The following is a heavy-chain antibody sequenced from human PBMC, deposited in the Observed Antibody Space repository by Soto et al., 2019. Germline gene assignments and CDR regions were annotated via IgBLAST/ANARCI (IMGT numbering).Heavy chain of an antibody. CDR1: GGCISRGEYY. J-gene: IGHJ5*02. V-gene: IGHV4-30-4*01. CDR3: ARGAYTNWFDP. Sequence: SETRSLTCTVSGGCISRGEYYWSWIRQPPGKGLEWIGYIYYSGSTYYNPSLKSRVTISVDTSKNQFSLKLSSVTAADTAVYYCARGAYTNWFDPWGQGTLVTSPQ. CDR2: IYYSGST. D-gene: IGHD4-4*01.